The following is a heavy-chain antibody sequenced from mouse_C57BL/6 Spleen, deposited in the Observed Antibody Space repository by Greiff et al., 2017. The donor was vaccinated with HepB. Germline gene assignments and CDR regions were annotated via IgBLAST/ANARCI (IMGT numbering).Heavy chain of an antibody. CDR3: ARGFEFTTVVAPAD. J-gene: IGHJ3*01. CDR1: GFTFSDYG. V-gene: IGHV5-17*01. Sequence: EVKLMESGGGLVKPGGSLKLSCAASGFTFSDYGMHWVRQAPEKGLEWVAYISSGSSTIYYADTVKGRFTISRDNAKNTLFLQMTSLRSEDTAMYYCARGFEFTTVVAPADWGQGTLVTVSA. CDR2: ISSGSSTI. D-gene: IGHD1-1*01.